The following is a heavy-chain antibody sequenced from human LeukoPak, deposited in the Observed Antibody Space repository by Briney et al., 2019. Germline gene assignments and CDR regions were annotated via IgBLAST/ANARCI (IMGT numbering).Heavy chain of an antibody. Sequence: PGGSLRLSCAASGFTFSSYAMHWVRQAPGKGLEWVANINQDGSERNYVDSVKGRFTISRDNAKNSLYLQMNSLRVEDTAVYYCGQDYWGQGTLVAVSP. V-gene: IGHV3-7*01. J-gene: IGHJ4*02. CDR2: INQDGSER. CDR1: GFTFSSYA. CDR3: GQDY.